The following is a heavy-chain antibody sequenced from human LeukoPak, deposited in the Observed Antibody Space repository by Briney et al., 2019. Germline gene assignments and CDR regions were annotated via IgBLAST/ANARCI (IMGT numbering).Heavy chain of an antibody. CDR1: GFTFSSYA. V-gene: IGHV3-23*01. CDR3: AKGFDAFDI. CDR2: ISGTGGST. J-gene: IGHJ3*02. Sequence: GGSLRLSCAASGFTFSSYAMSWVRQAPGKGLEWVSGISGTGGSTYYADSVKGRFTMSRDNSKNTLYLQTNSLRAEDTAVYYCAKGFDAFDIWGQGTMVTVSS.